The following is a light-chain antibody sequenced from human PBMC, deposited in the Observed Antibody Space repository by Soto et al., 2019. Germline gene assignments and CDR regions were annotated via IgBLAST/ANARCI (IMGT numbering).Light chain of an antibody. CDR2: STS. Sequence: EIVLTQSPGTLSLSPGERGTLSCRASQRFGSSNLAWYQQKSGQAPRLLIYSTSSRATGIPDRFSGSGSGTDFTLTISRLEPEDFAVYYCQQYGNSPWTFDQGTKVEIK. CDR3: QQYGNSPWT. J-gene: IGKJ1*01. CDR1: QRFGSSN. V-gene: IGKV3-20*01.